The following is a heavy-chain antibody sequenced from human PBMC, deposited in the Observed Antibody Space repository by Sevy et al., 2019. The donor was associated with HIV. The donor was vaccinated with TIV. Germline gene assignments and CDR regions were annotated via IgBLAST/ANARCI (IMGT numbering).Heavy chain of an antibody. D-gene: IGHD3-10*01. Sequence: SETLSLTCAVSGGSISSGGYSWSWIRQPPGKGLEWIGYIYHSGSTYYNPSLKSRVTISVDRSRNQSSLKLSSVTAADTAVYYCARGLGGFEELLNWFDPWGQGTLVTVSS. V-gene: IGHV4-30-2*01. CDR2: IYHSGST. J-gene: IGHJ5*02. CDR3: ARGLGGFEELLNWFDP. CDR1: GGSISSGGYS.